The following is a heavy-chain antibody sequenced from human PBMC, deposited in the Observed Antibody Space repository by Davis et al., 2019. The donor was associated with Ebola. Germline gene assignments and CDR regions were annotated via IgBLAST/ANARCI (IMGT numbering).Heavy chain of an antibody. CDR2: INPNSGGT. J-gene: IGHJ6*02. Sequence: AASVKVSCKASGYTFTGYYMHWVRQAPGQGLEWMGWINPNSGGTNYAQKFQGWVTMTRDTSISTAYMELSRLRSDDTAVYYCARGVDTAMVILDDYGMDVWGQGTTVTVSS. V-gene: IGHV1-2*04. D-gene: IGHD5-18*01. CDR3: ARGVDTAMVILDDYGMDV. CDR1: GYTFTGYY.